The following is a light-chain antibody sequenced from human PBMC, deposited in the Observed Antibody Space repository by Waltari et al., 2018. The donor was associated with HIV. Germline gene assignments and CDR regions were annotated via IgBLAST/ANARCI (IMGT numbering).Light chain of an antibody. CDR3: LQADSFPFT. V-gene: IGKV1-12*02. Sequence: DIQMTQSASSVSASVGDRVTIPCRASQAVNNWLAWYQQKPGQGHELLISSASGLQSGVPSRFSSSGSGPDFTLIISNLQPEDFATYYCLQADSFPFTFGPGT. CDR1: QAVNNW. J-gene: IGKJ3*01. CDR2: SAS.